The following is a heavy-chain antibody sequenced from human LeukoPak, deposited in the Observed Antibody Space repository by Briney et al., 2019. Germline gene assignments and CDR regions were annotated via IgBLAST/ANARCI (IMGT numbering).Heavy chain of an antibody. J-gene: IGHJ6*03. V-gene: IGHV3-15*01. CDR1: GFTFSNAW. D-gene: IGHD4-23*01. CDR3: TTDLPSTVVNRGVGYYYYYMDV. Sequence: GGSLRLSCAASGFTFSNAWMSWVRQAPGKGLEWVGRIKSKTDGGTTDYAAPVKGRFTISRDDSKNTLYLQMNSLKTEDTAVYYCTTDLPSTVVNRGVGYYYYYMDVWGKGTTVTVSS. CDR2: IKSKTDGGTT.